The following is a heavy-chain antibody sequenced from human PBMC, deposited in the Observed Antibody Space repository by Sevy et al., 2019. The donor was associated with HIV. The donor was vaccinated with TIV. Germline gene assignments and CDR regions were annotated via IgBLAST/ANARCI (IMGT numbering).Heavy chain of an antibody. CDR3: TTVGFPHWGSEAFDI. Sequence: GGSLRLSCAASGFTFSIIYMNWVRQSPGKGLEWVGRMKSKIDGGTTDYAAPVKDRFTMSRDDSKNTLNLQMNSQEADDTAVYYCTTVGFPHWGSEAFDIWGQGTMVTVSS. CDR2: MKSKIDGGTT. V-gene: IGHV3-15*01. CDR1: GFTFSIIY. J-gene: IGHJ3*02. D-gene: IGHD3-16*01.